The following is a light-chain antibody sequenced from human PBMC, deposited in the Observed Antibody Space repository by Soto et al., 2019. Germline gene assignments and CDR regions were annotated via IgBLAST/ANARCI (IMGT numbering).Light chain of an antibody. CDR3: ASYAGSSTAV. CDR1: SSDVGGYNF. CDR2: DVS. V-gene: IGLV2-14*03. Sequence: QSVLTQPASVSGSPGQSITISCTGTSSDVGGYNFVSWYQHHPGKAPKLMIYDVSNRPSGVSDRFSGSKSGNTASLTISGLQAEDEADYYCASYAGSSTAVFGGGTKLTVL. J-gene: IGLJ2*01.